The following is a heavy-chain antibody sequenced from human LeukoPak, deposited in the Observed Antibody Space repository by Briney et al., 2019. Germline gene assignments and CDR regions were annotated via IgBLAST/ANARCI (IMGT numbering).Heavy chain of an antibody. Sequence: GGSLRLSCAASGFTFSIYTMNWVRQAPGKGLEWISYISTNSGTIWYADSVKGRFSISRDNSKNTLYLQMNSLRAEDTAVYYCAKIPYPYSYYGMDVWGQGTTVTVSS. CDR2: ISTNSGTI. CDR3: AKIPYPYSYYGMDV. D-gene: IGHD2-21*01. V-gene: IGHV3-48*01. J-gene: IGHJ6*02. CDR1: GFTFSIYT.